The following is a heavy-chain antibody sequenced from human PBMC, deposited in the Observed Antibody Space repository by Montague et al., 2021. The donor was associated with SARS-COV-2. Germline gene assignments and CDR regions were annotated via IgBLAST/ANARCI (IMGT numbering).Heavy chain of an antibody. CDR1: GASFSGYY. CDR3: ARVAGGYYHDSSAYFDY. D-gene: IGHD3-22*01. CDR2: INQSGST. Sequence: SETLSLTCAVSGASFSGYYWSWIRQPPGKGLEWIGEINQSGSTNYNPSLKSRVTLSVDTSKKQFSLNLSSLTAADTAVYYCARVAGGYYHDSSAYFDYWGQGSLVTVSS. V-gene: IGHV4-34*01. J-gene: IGHJ4*02.